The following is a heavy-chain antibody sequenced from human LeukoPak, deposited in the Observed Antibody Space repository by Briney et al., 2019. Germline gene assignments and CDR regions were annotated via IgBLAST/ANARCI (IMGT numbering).Heavy chain of an antibody. Sequence: ASVKVSCTASGYMFTGYYMHWVRQAPGQGLEWMGWINPNSGGTNYAQKFQGRVTMTRDTSISTAYMELSSLRSDDTAVYYCARGYCSGDCFTLFDYWGQGALVTVSS. D-gene: IGHD2-21*02. V-gene: IGHV1-2*02. J-gene: IGHJ4*02. CDR2: INPNSGGT. CDR1: GYMFTGYY. CDR3: ARGYCSGDCFTLFDY.